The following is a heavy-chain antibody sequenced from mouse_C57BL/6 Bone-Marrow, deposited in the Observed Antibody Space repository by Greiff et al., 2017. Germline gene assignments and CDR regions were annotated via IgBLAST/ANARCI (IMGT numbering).Heavy chain of an antibody. D-gene: IGHD4-1*02. CDR2: ISSGGSYT. V-gene: IGHV5-6*01. CDR1: GFTFRSYG. CDR3: ARLQLGPWFAY. Sequence: EVKLQESGGDLVKPGGSLKLSCAASGFTFRSYGMSWVRQTPDKRLEWVATISSGGSYTYYPDSVKGRFTISRDNAKNTLYLQMSSLKSEDTAMYYCARLQLGPWFAYWGQGTLVTVSA. J-gene: IGHJ3*01.